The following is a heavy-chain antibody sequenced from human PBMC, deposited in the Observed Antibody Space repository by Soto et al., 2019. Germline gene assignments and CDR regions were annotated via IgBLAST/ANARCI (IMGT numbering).Heavy chain of an antibody. CDR1: GFTFSSYA. V-gene: IGHV3-30-3*01. CDR3: ARATYYYDSSGPYYFDY. J-gene: IGHJ4*02. Sequence: PVGSLRLSCAASGFTFSSYAMHWVRQAPGKGLEWVAVISYDGSNKYYADSVKGRFTISRDNSKNTLYLQMNSLRAEDTAVYYCARATYYYDSSGPYYFDYWGQGTLVTVSS. CDR2: ISYDGSNK. D-gene: IGHD3-22*01.